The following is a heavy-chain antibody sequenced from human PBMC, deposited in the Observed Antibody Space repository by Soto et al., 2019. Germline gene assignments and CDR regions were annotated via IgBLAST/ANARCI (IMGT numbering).Heavy chain of an antibody. CDR3: ARGGGHRGNIVEYYFDY. D-gene: IGHD3-22*01. Sequence: TGGSLRLSCAASGFTFSSYWMSWVRQAPGKGLEWVANIKQDGSEKYYVDSVKGRFTISRDNAKNSLYLQMNSLRAEDTAVYYCARGGGHRGNIVEYYFDYWGQGTLVTVSS. J-gene: IGHJ4*02. V-gene: IGHV3-7*01. CDR2: IKQDGSEK. CDR1: GFTFSSYW.